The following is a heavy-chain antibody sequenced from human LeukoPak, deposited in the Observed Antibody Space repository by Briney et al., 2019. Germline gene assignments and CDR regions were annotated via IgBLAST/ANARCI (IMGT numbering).Heavy chain of an antibody. V-gene: IGHV3-23*01. CDR1: GFTFSSYV. J-gene: IGHJ4*02. D-gene: IGHD1-26*01. Sequence: GGSLRLSCAASGFTFSSYVMSWVRQAPGKGLEWVSTISSGGGSTFYADSVKGRFTISRDNSKNTLYLQMNSLRAEDTAVYYCAKARSGSYYYFDYWGQGTLVTVCS. CDR2: ISSGGGST. CDR3: AKARSGSYYYFDY.